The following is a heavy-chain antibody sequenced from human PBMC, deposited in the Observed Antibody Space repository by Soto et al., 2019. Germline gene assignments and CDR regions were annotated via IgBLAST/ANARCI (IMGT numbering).Heavy chain of an antibody. CDR2: IYYSGTT. V-gene: IGHV4-39*07. Sequence: SETLSLTCAVSGDSITSNSYFWAWIRQPPGKGLEWIGSIYYSGTTYYNPSLKSPVTISVDNSKNQFSLKLSSVTAADTAVYYCARARWGPAGPINWFDPWGQGTLVTVSS. J-gene: IGHJ5*02. D-gene: IGHD2-2*01. CDR1: GDSITSNSYF. CDR3: ARARWGPAGPINWFDP.